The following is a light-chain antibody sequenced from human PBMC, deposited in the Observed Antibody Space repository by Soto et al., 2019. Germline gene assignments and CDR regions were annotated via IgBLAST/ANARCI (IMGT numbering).Light chain of an antibody. CDR1: QSISSW. CDR2: DAS. CDR3: QQFHSYGT. Sequence: DIQMTQSPSTLSASVGDRVTITCRASQSISSWLAWYQQKPGKAPKLLIYDASSLESGVPSRFSGSRSGTEFTLTISSLQPDDFATYSCQQFHSYGTFGQGTKVEIK. V-gene: IGKV1-5*01. J-gene: IGKJ1*01.